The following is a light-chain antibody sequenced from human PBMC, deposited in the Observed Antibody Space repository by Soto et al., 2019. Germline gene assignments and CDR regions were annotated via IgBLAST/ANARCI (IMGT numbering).Light chain of an antibody. V-gene: IGKV3-11*01. CDR3: QQRAKWPST. Sequence: EIVLTQSPATLSLSPGERATLSCRASQTVSSYLLWYQQKPGQAPRLLIYDASNRASGTPARFSGSGSETDFSLTITSLEPEDFAVYYCQQRAKWPSTFGPGTKVE. CDR1: QTVSSY. CDR2: DAS. J-gene: IGKJ2*02.